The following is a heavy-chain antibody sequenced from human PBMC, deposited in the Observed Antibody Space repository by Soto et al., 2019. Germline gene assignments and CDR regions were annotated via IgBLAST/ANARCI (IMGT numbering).Heavy chain of an antibody. V-gene: IGHV3-33*01. Sequence: GGSLRLSCAASGFTFSSYGMHWVRQAPGKGLEWVAVIWYDGSNKYYADSVKGRFTISRDNSKNTLYLQMNSLRAEDTAVYYCAREYYYGSGSSPPFDYWGQGTLVTVSS. D-gene: IGHD3-10*01. J-gene: IGHJ4*02. CDR3: AREYYYGSGSSPPFDY. CDR2: IWYDGSNK. CDR1: GFTFSSYG.